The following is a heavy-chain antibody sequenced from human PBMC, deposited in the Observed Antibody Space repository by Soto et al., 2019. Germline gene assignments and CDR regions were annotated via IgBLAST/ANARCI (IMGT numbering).Heavy chain of an antibody. V-gene: IGHV4-39*01. D-gene: IGHD3-22*01. CDR3: SRHGITMIVSEYFQH. CDR2: IYYSGST. Sequence: SETLSLTCTGSGGSISSSSYYWGWIRQPPGKGLEWIGSIYYSGSTYYNPSLKSRGTISVDTSKNQFSLKLSSVTAADTAVYYWSRHGITMIVSEYFQHWGLGTLVNV. J-gene: IGHJ1*01. CDR1: GGSISSSSYY.